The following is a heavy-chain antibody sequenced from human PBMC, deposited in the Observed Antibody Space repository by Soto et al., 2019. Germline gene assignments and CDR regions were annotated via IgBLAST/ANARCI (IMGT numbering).Heavy chain of an antibody. J-gene: IGHJ4*02. CDR3: AGYTQRRNLLSY. CDR1: GGSTSSYY. D-gene: IGHD2-15*01. CDR2: MYNTGST. V-gene: IGHV4-59*01. Sequence: PSETLSLTCSVSGGSTSSYYWSWIRQPPGKGLEWIGYMYNTGSTVYNPSFKSRVTISVDTSKNQFSLKLNSVTAADTAVYYCAGYTQRRNLLSYRSQGTLVTVSS.